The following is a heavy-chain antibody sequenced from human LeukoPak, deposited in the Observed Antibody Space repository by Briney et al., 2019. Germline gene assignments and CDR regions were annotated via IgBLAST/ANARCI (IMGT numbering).Heavy chain of an antibody. D-gene: IGHD3-3*01. V-gene: IGHV3-21*01. Sequence: GGSLRLSCAASGFTFGSYSMNWVRQAPGKGLEWVSSISSSSSYIYYADSVKGRFTISRDNAKNSLYLQMNSLRAEDTAVYYCARDLDFWSGYYSHDAFDIWGQGTMVTVSS. J-gene: IGHJ3*02. CDR3: ARDLDFWSGYYSHDAFDI. CDR1: GFTFGSYS. CDR2: ISSSSSYI.